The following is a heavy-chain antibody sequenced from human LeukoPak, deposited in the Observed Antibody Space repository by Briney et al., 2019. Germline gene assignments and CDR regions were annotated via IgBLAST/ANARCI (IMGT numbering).Heavy chain of an antibody. Sequence: SETLSLTWAVSGGSISSSNWWSWVRQPQGKGLEWIGEIYHSGSTNYNPSLKSRVTISVDKSKNQFSLKLSSVTAADTAVYYCARGLLWFGESYDAFDIWGQGTMVTVSS. CDR2: IYHSGST. CDR3: ARGLLWFGESYDAFDI. CDR1: GGSISSSNW. J-gene: IGHJ3*02. D-gene: IGHD3-10*01. V-gene: IGHV4-4*02.